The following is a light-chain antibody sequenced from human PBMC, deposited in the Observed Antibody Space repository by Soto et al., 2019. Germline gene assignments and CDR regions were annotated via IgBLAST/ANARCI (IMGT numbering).Light chain of an antibody. V-gene: IGKV1-5*03. J-gene: IGKJ1*01. CDR1: QSISSW. Sequence: DIQMTHSPSTLSASLGDRVTITCRASQSISSWLAWYQQKPGKAPKLLIFKASSLESGVPSRFSGSGSGTELTLTISSLQPEDFATYYCQQYNSYPWTFGQGTKVDIK. CDR3: QQYNSYPWT. CDR2: KAS.